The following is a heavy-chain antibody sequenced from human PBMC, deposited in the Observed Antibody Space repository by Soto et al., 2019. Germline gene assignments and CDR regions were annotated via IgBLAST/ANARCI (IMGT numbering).Heavy chain of an antibody. J-gene: IGHJ4*02. CDR1: GGSITSSSYY. CDR3: ARSYSERTYDSSGYVDY. D-gene: IGHD3-22*01. Sequence: SETLSLTCTVSGGSITSSSYYWGWIRQPPGKGLEWIGSIYYSGRTYYSPSLKSRVTISVDTSKNQFSLKLSSVTAAETAVYYCARSYSERTYDSSGYVDYWGQGTLVTVSS. CDR2: IYYSGRT. V-gene: IGHV4-39*01.